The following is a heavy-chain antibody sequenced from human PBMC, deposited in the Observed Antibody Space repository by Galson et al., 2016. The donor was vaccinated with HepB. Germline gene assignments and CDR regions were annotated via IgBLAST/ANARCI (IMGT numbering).Heavy chain of an antibody. CDR3: ATDHRVLRMPIFDN. J-gene: IGHJ4*02. CDR2: IIPLYGPT. CDR1: GGTFSSYA. Sequence: SVKVSCKASGGTFSSYAMNWARQAPGQGLEWMGGIIPLYGPTNYAQKFQGRVTITADESTSTAYMELSSLRSEDTAVYYCATDHRVLRMPIFDNWGQGTLVTVSS. D-gene: IGHD2/OR15-2a*01. V-gene: IGHV1-69*13.